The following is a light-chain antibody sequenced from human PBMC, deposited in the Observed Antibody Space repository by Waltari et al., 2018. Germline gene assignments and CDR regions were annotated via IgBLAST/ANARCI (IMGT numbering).Light chain of an antibody. CDR3: QQYGSSLSLT. CDR2: GAS. Sequence: EIVLTQSPGTLSLSPGERATLSCRASRSVSSNYLAWYQQKPGQAPRLLIYGASSRATGAPDRFSGSGSGTDFTLTITRLEPEDFAVYYCQQYGSSLSLTFGGGTKVEIK. V-gene: IGKV3-20*01. J-gene: IGKJ4*01. CDR1: RSVSSNY.